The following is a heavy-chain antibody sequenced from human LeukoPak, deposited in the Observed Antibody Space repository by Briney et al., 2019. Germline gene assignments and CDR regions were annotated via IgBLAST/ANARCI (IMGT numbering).Heavy chain of an antibody. J-gene: IGHJ4*02. D-gene: IGHD1-26*01. V-gene: IGHV3-30-3*01. Sequence: GGSLRLSCAASGFTFSSYAMHWVRQAPGKGLEWVAVISYDGSNKYYADSVEGRFTISRDNSKNTLYLQMNSLRAEDTAVYYCAKDIGTAGATTCSNFDYWGQGTLVTVSP. CDR1: GFTFSSYA. CDR2: ISYDGSNK. CDR3: AKDIGTAGATTCSNFDY.